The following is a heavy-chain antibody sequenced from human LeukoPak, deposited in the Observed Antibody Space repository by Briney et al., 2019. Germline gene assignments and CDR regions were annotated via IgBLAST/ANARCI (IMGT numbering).Heavy chain of an antibody. CDR2: ITDSGDRT. Sequence: PGGSLRLSCGASSFSFSTYAMSWVRQAPGKGLEWVSSITDSGDRTYHSDSVKVRFTISRDNPWNTLFLQMNSLRGEDTAIYYCARVPRAGHSGAWYYFDYWGQGAQVTVSS. CDR1: SFSFSTYA. V-gene: IGHV3-23*01. D-gene: IGHD6-19*01. J-gene: IGHJ4*02. CDR3: ARVPRAGHSGAWYYFDY.